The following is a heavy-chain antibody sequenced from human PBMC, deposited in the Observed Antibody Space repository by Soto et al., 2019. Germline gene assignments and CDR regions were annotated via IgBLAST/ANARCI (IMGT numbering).Heavy chain of an antibody. Sequence: PGGSLRLSCAASGFPFSHYEMNWVRQAPGRGLEWVSYISSSSTTIDYADSVKGRFTISRDNAKESLYLVLNSLRPDDTGIYYCARDTWFDPWGPGTLVTVSS. V-gene: IGHV3-48*03. CDR2: ISSSSTTI. J-gene: IGHJ5*02. CDR3: ARDTWFDP. CDR1: GFPFSHYE.